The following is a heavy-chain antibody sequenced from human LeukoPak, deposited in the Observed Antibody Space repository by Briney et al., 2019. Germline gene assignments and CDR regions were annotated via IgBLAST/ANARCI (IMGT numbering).Heavy chain of an antibody. D-gene: IGHD3-9*01. Sequence: ASVKVSCKASGYTFTSYDINWVRQATGQGLEWMGWMNPNSGNTGYAQKFQGRITMTRNTSISTAYMELSSLRSEDTAVYYCAMSNYDILTGGVDYWGQGTLVTVSS. CDR1: GYTFTSYD. CDR2: MNPNSGNT. CDR3: AMSNYDILTGGVDY. J-gene: IGHJ4*02. V-gene: IGHV1-8*01.